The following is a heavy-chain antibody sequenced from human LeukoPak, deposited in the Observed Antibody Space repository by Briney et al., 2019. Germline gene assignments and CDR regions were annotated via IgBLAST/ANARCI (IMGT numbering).Heavy chain of an antibody. J-gene: IGHJ6*02. V-gene: IGHV3-48*04. CDR1: GFTFSSYS. CDR3: ARGPIGTTGTTFFRDV. D-gene: IGHD1-1*01. Sequence: GGSLRLSCAASGFTFSSYSMNWVRQAPGKGLEWVSYISSSGSTIYYADSVKGRFTISRDNAKNSLYLQMNSLRAEDTAVYYCARGPIGTTGTTFFRDVWGQGTTVTVSS. CDR2: ISSSGSTI.